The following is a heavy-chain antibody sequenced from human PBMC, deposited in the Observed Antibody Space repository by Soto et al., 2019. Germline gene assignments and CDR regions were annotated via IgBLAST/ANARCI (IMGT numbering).Heavy chain of an antibody. V-gene: IGHV3-23*01. CDR3: AKDRDGAAAGPTKFYGMDV. J-gene: IGHJ6*02. CDR1: GFTFSSYA. CDR2: ISGSGDST. D-gene: IGHD6-13*01. Sequence: GGSLRLSCAASGFTFSSYAMSWVRQAPGKGLEWVSVISGSGDSTYYADSVRGRFTISRDNSKNTLYLQMNSLRAEDTAVYYCAKDRDGAAAGPTKFYGMDVWRQGPTATVSS.